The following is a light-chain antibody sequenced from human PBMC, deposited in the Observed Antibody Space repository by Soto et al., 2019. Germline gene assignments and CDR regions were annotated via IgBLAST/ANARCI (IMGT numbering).Light chain of an antibody. Sequence: IVLTQSPVTLSLSPGERATLFCRPSQSVSGYLAWYQQSHAQAPRLLIYDASCRATGIPARFSGSGSGTYFTLTISSLEPEDFAVYYCQQRYDWPITFGQGTRLEI. CDR1: QSVSGY. J-gene: IGKJ5*01. V-gene: IGKV3-11*01. CDR2: DAS. CDR3: QQRYDWPIT.